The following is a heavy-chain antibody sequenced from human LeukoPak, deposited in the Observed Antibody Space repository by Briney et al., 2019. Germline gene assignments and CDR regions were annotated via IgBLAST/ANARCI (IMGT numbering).Heavy chain of an antibody. CDR2: IKKDGSEK. Sequence: GGSLRLSCAASGFTFSNYWMTWVRQAPGKGLEWVANIKKDGSEKNYVDSVKGRFTISRDNAKNSLYLQMNSLRAEDTAVYYCTREGVYSPDPSSYHRHPFDIWGKGTVVIVSS. J-gene: IGHJ3*02. D-gene: IGHD3-16*02. CDR1: GFTFSNYW. CDR3: TREGVYSPDPSSYHRHPFDI. V-gene: IGHV3-7*01.